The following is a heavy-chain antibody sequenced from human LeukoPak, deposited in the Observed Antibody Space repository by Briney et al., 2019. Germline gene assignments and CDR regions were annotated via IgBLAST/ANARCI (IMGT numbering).Heavy chain of an antibody. J-gene: IGHJ4*02. D-gene: IGHD1-26*01. V-gene: IGHV1-2*02. Sequence: ASVKVSCKASGYSFTGYYIHWVRQAPGHGLAWMGWISSNNGVTKYAQKFQDRVTLTRDISISTVYMELNRLTSDDTAVYYCARHMGHTGYFDFWGQGTLVTVSS. CDR2: ISSNNGVT. CDR1: GYSFTGYY. CDR3: ARHMGHTGYFDF.